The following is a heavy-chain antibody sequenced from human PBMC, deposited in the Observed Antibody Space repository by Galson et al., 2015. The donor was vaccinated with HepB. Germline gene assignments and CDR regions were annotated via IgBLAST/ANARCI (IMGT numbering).Heavy chain of an antibody. V-gene: IGHV3-23*01. D-gene: IGHD4-17*01. CDR2: ISGSDDST. J-gene: IGHJ4*02. CDR1: GFIFSGYA. Sequence: SLRLSCAGSGFIFSGYAMSWVRQAPGKGLEWVSAISGSDDSTYFADSGKGRFSIFRDNSKNTLYLQLNSLRAEDTAVYYCAAHTADGESTFDFWGQGTLVTVSS. CDR3: AAHTADGESTFDF.